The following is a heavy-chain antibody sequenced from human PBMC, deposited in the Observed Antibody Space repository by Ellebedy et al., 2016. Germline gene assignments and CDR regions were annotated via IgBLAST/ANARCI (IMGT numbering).Heavy chain of an antibody. V-gene: IGHV1-8*01. CDR2: MNPNSGNT. J-gene: IGHJ6*02. CDR1: GYTFTSYD. D-gene: IGHD6-13*01. Sequence: ASVKVSXXASGYTFTSYDINWVRQATGQGLEWMGWMNPNSGNTGYAQKFQGWVTMTRDTSISTAYMELSRLRSDDTAVYYCARDSSRLADYYYYGMDVWGQGTTVTVSS. CDR3: ARDSSRLADYYYYGMDV.